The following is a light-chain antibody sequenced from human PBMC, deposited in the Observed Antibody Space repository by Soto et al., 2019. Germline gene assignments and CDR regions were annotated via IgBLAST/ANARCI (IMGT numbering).Light chain of an antibody. CDR3: LQYKNWPPWT. V-gene: IGKV3-15*01. Sequence: ETVMTQSPASLSLSPGDRATLSCRASQSVSTNLVWYQQKPGQAPRLLIYSASVRATGVPARFSGSGSETEFTLTISSLQSEDFALYYCLQYKNWPPWTFGQGTKVEVK. J-gene: IGKJ1*01. CDR2: SAS. CDR1: QSVSTN.